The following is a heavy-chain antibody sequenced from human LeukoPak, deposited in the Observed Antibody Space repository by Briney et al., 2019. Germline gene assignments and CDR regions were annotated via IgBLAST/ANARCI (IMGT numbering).Heavy chain of an antibody. CDR1: GYSFTSYW. CDR3: ARSESAYTYGLIDY. D-gene: IGHD5-18*01. CDR2: IYPGDSDT. J-gene: IGHJ4*02. V-gene: IGHV5-51*01. Sequence: GESLQMSCKGSGYSFTSYWIAWVRQMPGKGLEWMGIIYPGDSDTRYSPSFQGQVTISADKSINTAYLQWSSLKASDTAMYYCARSESAYTYGLIDYWGQGTLVTVSS.